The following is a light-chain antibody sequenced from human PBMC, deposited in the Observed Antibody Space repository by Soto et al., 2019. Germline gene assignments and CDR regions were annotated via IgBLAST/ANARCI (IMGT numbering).Light chain of an antibody. CDR2: NDN. CDR1: SSNIGSGT. J-gene: IGLJ1*01. CDR3: CSYAGNYTPLV. V-gene: IGLV1-44*01. Sequence: QSVLTQPPSASGTPGQRVTFSCSGSSSNIGSGTVNWYQQLPGTAPKLLIYNDNQRPSGVPDRFSGSKSGNTASLTISGLQAEDEADYYCCSYAGNYTPLVFGTGTKVTVL.